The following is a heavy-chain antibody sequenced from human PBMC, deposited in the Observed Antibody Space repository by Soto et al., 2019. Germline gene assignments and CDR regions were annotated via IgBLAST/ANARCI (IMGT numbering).Heavy chain of an antibody. Sequence: QVQLQESGPGLVKPSGTLSLTCAVSSGSISSSNWWSWVRQPPGKGLAWIGETYHSGSTNYNPSLKSRVTISVDKSKNQFSLKLSSVTAADTAVYYCARTMTTVTTGDFDYWGQGTLVTFSS. CDR3: ARTMTTVTTGDFDY. CDR1: SGSISSSNW. CDR2: TYHSGST. D-gene: IGHD4-17*01. J-gene: IGHJ4*02. V-gene: IGHV4-4*02.